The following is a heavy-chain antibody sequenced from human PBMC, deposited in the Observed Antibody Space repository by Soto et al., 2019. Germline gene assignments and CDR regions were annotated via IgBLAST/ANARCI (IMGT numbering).Heavy chain of an antibody. CDR3: ARGITMVRGVIFSPYLDY. J-gene: IGHJ4*02. Sequence: QVQLQESGPGLVKPSQTLSLTCTVSGGSISSGGYYWSWIRQHPGKGLEWIGYIYYGGTAYYDPSLTSRVTISVDPSKNQFSLKLSSVTAADTAVYYCARGITMVRGVIFSPYLDYWGQGTLVTVSS. V-gene: IGHV4-31*03. CDR2: IYYGGTA. D-gene: IGHD3-10*01. CDR1: GGSISSGGYY.